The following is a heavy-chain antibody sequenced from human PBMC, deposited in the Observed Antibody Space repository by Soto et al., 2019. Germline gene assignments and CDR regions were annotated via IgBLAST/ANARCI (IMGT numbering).Heavy chain of an antibody. Sequence: SLRLSCAASGFTFSSYGMHWVRQAPGKGLEWVAVISYDGSNKYYADSVKGRFTISRDNSKNTLYLQMNSLRAEDTAVYYCAKDRGGRRGYDILTGYLNWGQGTLVTVSS. CDR1: GFTFSSYG. V-gene: IGHV3-30*18. D-gene: IGHD3-9*01. CDR2: ISYDGSNK. CDR3: AKDRGGRRGYDILTGYLN. J-gene: IGHJ4*02.